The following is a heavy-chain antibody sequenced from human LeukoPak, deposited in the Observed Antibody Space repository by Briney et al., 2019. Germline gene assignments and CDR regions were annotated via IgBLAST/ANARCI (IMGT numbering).Heavy chain of an antibody. CDR3: ARDGPPIRFMDV. CDR2: IKQDGSEK. CDR1: GFTFSTYW. J-gene: IGHJ6*02. D-gene: IGHD3-3*01. Sequence: GGSLRLSCAASGFTFSTYWMSWVRQAPGKGLEWVANIKQDGSEKYYMDSVKGRFTISRDNAQNSLHLQMNSLRVEDTAVYYCARDGPPIRFMDVWGLGTTVTVSS. V-gene: IGHV3-7*01.